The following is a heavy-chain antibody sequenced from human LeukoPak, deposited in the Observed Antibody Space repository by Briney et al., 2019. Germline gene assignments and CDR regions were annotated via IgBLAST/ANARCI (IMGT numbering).Heavy chain of an antibody. Sequence: PSETLSLTCAVYGGSFSGYYWSWIRQPPGKGLEWIGEINHSGSTTYNPSLKSRVTISVDTSKNQFSLKLRNVTAADTAVYYCASSGWYRGYWGQGTRVAVSS. CDR3: ASSGWYRGY. V-gene: IGHV4-34*01. CDR2: INHSGST. CDR1: GGSFSGYY. J-gene: IGHJ4*02. D-gene: IGHD6-19*01.